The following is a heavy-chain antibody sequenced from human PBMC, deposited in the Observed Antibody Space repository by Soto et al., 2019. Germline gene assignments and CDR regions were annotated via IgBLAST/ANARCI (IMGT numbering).Heavy chain of an antibody. CDR2: ISGSGGST. V-gene: IGHV3-23*01. CDR3: ATHRSGRFLEWLPEGSLGY. D-gene: IGHD3-3*01. J-gene: IGHJ4*02. CDR1: GFTFSSYA. Sequence: GGSLRLSCAASGFTFSSYAMSWVRQAPGRGLEWVSAISGSGGSTYYADSVKGRFTISRDNSKNTLYLQMNSLRAEDTAVYYCATHRSGRFLEWLPEGSLGYWGQGTLVTVSS.